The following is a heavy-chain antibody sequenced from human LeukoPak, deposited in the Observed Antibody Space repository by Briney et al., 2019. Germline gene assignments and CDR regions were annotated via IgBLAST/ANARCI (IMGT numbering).Heavy chain of an antibody. D-gene: IGHD3-22*01. CDR2: IYYSGST. CDR3: ASDYDSSGLKAFDM. V-gene: IGHV4-59*12. J-gene: IGHJ3*02. CDR1: GGSISSYY. Sequence: SETLSLTCTVSGGSISSYYWSWIRQPPGKGLEWIGYIYYSGSTNYNPSLKSRVTISVDKSKNQFSLKLSSVTAADTAVYYCASDYDSSGLKAFDMWGQGTMVTVSP.